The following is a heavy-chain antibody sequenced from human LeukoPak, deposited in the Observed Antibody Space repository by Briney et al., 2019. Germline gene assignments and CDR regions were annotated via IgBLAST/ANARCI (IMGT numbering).Heavy chain of an antibody. CDR3: ARVLTVLMAPDAFDI. J-gene: IGHJ3*02. CDR1: GGSISSYY. CDR2: IYYSGST. V-gene: IGHV4-59*01. Sequence: NPSETLSLTCTVSGGSISSYYWSWIRQPPGKGLEWIGYIYYSGSTNYNPSLKSRVTISVDTSKNQFSLKLSSVTAADTAVYYCARVLTVLMAPDAFDIWGQGTMVTVSS. D-gene: IGHD2-8*01.